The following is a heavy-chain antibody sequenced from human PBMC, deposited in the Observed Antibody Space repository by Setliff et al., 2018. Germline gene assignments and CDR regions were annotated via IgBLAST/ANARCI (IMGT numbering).Heavy chain of an antibody. D-gene: IGHD2-2*01. V-gene: IGHV4-39*01. CDR2: VYDSGTT. CDR1: GGSISSISYY. CDR3: ASCRYQVPYDY. J-gene: IGHJ4*02. Sequence: PSETLSLTCTVPGGSISSISYYWGWIRQPPGKGLEWIGTVYDSGTTYYNPSLKSRVTIFVDTSKNQFSLNLNSVTAADTGVYYCASCRYQVPYDYWGQGILVTAPQ.